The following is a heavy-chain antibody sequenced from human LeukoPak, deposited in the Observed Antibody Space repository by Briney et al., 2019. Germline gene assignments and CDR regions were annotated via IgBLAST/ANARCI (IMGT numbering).Heavy chain of an antibody. V-gene: IGHV4-39*07. CDR2: IYYSGST. Sequence: SETLSLTCTVSGGSISSSSYYWGWIRQPPGKGLEWIGSIYYSGSTYYNPSLKSRVTISVDTSKNQFSLKLSSVTAADTAVYYCAREESCSSTSCHNWFDPWGQGTLVTVSS. CDR1: GGSISSSSYY. J-gene: IGHJ5*02. CDR3: AREESCSSTSCHNWFDP. D-gene: IGHD2-2*01.